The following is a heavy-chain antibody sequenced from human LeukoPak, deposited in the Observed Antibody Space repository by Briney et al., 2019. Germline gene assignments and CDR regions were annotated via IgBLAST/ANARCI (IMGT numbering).Heavy chain of an antibody. J-gene: IGHJ6*04. CDR2: ISYDGSNK. Sequence: GGSLRLSCAASGFTFSSYAMHWVRQAPGKALEWVAVISYDGSNKYYADSVKGRFTISRDNSKNTLYLQMNSLRAEDTAVYYCAELGITMIGGVWGKGTTVTISS. V-gene: IGHV3-30*04. D-gene: IGHD3-10*02. CDR3: AELGITMIGGV. CDR1: GFTFSSYA.